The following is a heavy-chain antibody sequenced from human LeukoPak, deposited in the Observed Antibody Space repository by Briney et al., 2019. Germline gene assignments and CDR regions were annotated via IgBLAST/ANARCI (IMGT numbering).Heavy chain of an antibody. Sequence: GGSLRLSCAASGISFSSHGMHWVRQAPGKGLEWVAVIWYDGSNIYYADSVKGRFTISRDNSKNTLYLQMNSLRAEDTALYYCARARNDYDSNGFTFLDNWGQGTLVTVSS. J-gene: IGHJ1*01. D-gene: IGHD3-22*01. CDR1: GISFSSHG. V-gene: IGHV3-33*01. CDR3: ARARNDYDSNGFTFLDN. CDR2: IWYDGSNI.